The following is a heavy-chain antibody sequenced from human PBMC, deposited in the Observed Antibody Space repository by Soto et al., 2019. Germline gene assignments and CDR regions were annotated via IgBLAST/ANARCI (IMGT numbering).Heavy chain of an antibody. D-gene: IGHD1-26*01. CDR1: GFTFNMHG. V-gene: IGHV3-30*18. CDR3: AKDQRIVGSTRGYIDY. CDR2: ISTDGSYK. Sequence: QVQLVESGGGVVQPGRSLRLSCAASGFTFNMHGMHWVRQAPGKGLEWVAVISTDGSYKYHVDSVKGRFTISRDNSNNTLYLQMHSLKTEDTGIYYCAKDQRIVGSTRGYIDYWGQGTLVAVSS. J-gene: IGHJ4*02.